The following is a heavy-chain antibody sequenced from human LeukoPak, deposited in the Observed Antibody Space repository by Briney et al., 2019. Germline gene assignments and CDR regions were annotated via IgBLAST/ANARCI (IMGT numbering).Heavy chain of an antibody. Sequence: GGSLRLSCAASGFTFSSYAMHWVRQAPGKGLEYVSAISSNGGSTYYANSVKGRFTISRDNSKNTLYLQMGSLRAEDMAVYYCARKVYCSSTSCYNYFDYWGQGTLVTVSS. CDR3: ARKVYCSSTSCYNYFDY. CDR2: ISSNGGST. CDR1: GFTFSSYA. J-gene: IGHJ4*02. D-gene: IGHD2-2*01. V-gene: IGHV3-64*01.